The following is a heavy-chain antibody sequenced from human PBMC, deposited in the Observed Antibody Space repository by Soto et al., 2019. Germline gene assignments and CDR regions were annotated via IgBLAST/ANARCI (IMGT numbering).Heavy chain of an antibody. V-gene: IGHV4-31*03. J-gene: IGHJ5*02. CDR2: ISYSGST. CDR1: GGSISSGGYC. CDR3: ARAIDP. Sequence: QVQLQESGPGLVKPSQTLSLTCTVSGGSISSGGYCWSWIRQHPGKGLEGIGYISYSGSTYYNPSLNSRVTISVDPSKNHFSLKLSSVTAADTAVYYCARAIDPWGQGTLVTVSS.